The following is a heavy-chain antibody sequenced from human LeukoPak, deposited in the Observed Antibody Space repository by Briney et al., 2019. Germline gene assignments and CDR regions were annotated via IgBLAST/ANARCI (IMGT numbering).Heavy chain of an antibody. CDR1: GGSISNYY. CDR2: VHYKGST. CDR3: ARGPWTFDY. Sequence: PSETLSLTCTVSGGSISNYYWSWIRQPPGEGLEWIGYVHYKGSTNYSPSLKSRVTISVDTSKNQFSLRLSSVTAADTAVYYCARGPWTFDYWGQGTLFTVSS. V-gene: IGHV4-59*01. D-gene: IGHD3/OR15-3a*01. J-gene: IGHJ4*02.